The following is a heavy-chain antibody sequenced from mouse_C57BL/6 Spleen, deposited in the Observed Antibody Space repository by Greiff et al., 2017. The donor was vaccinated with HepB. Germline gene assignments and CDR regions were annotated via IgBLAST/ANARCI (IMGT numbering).Heavy chain of an antibody. D-gene: IGHD1-2*01. V-gene: IGHV1-80*01. Sequence: VKLQESGAELVKPGASVKISCKASGYAFSSYWMNWVKQRPGKGLEWIGQIYPGDGDTNYNGKFKGKATLTADKSSSTAYMQLSSLTSEDSAVYFCARGTTASYAMDYWGQGTSVTVSS. J-gene: IGHJ4*01. CDR3: ARGTTASYAMDY. CDR2: IYPGDGDT. CDR1: GYAFSSYW.